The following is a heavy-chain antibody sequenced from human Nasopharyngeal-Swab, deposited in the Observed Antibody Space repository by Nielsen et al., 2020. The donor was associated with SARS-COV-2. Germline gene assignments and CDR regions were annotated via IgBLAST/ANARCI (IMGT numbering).Heavy chain of an antibody. CDR1: GGTFSSYA. Sequence: SVKVSCKASGGTFSSYAIGWVRQAPGQGLEWMGGIIPIFGTANYAQKFQGWVTMTRDTSISTAYMELSRLRSDDTAVYYCARGWVRGMDVWGQGTTVTVSS. CDR2: IIPIFGTA. D-gene: IGHD6-13*01. J-gene: IGHJ6*02. V-gene: IGHV1-69*05. CDR3: ARGWVRGMDV.